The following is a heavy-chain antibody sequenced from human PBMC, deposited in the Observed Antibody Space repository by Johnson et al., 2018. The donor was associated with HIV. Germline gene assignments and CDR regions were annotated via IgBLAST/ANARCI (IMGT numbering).Heavy chain of an antibody. CDR2: INWNGGST. D-gene: IGHD3-16*01. Sequence: VQLVESGGGVVQPGGSLRLSCAASGFSFSSYAMHWVRQAPGKGLEYVSGINWNGGSTCYADSVKGRFTISRDNSKNTLYLQMNSPGAEDTAVYYCAREGEPDAFDIWGQGTMVTVSS. J-gene: IGHJ3*02. V-gene: IGHV3-64*07. CDR3: AREGEPDAFDI. CDR1: GFSFSSYA.